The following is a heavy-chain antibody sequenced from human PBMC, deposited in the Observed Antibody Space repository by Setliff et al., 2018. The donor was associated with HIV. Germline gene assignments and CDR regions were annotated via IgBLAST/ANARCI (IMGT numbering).Heavy chain of an antibody. CDR2: IDYSGTV. CDR1: GGSLGSHY. Sequence: SETLSLTCSVSGGSLGSHYWSWVRQPPGQGLEWIGSIDYSGTVNYNPSLESRVTISLESAKNEISLKVAFVTAADTAVYYCARARSDWYNVRPYYFDLWGQGTPVTVSS. D-gene: IGHD6-19*01. V-gene: IGHV4-59*11. J-gene: IGHJ4*02. CDR3: ARARSDWYNVRPYYFDL.